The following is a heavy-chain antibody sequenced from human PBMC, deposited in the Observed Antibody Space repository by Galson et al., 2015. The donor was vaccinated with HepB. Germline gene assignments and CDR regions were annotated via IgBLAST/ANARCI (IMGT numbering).Heavy chain of an antibody. D-gene: IGHD6-13*01. CDR1: GYSFTSYW. J-gene: IGHJ4*02. CDR2: IYPGDSDT. CDR3: ARHVQLVRSGVFYFDY. Sequence: QSGAEVKKPGESLKISCKGSGYSFTSYWIGWVRQMPGKGLEWMGIIYPGDSDTRYSPSFQGQVTISADKSISTAYLQWSSLKASDTAMYYCARHVQLVRSGVFYFDYWGQGTLVTVSS. V-gene: IGHV5-51*01.